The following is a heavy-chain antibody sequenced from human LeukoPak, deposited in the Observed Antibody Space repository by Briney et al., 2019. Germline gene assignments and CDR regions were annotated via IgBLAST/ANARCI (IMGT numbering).Heavy chain of an antibody. CDR1: GFTFSTYA. D-gene: IGHD3-3*01. CDR2: ISYDGSNK. CDR3: AREEWYYFDY. V-gene: IGHV3-30-3*01. J-gene: IGHJ4*02. Sequence: GGSLRLSCAASGFTFSTYAIHWVRQAPGKGLEWVAVISYDGSNKYYVDSVKGRFTIARDNSRNTVYLQMNSLRAEDMAVYYCAREEWYYFDYWGQGTLVTVSS.